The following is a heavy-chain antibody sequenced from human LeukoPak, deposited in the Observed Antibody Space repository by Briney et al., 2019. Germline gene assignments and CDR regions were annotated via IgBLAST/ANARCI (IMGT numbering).Heavy chain of an antibody. D-gene: IGHD4-17*01. CDR1: GFNFGDYA. CDR2: ITNRAFGGTA. Sequence: GGSLRLSCTTSGFNFGDYAMSWFRQAPEKGLEGVGFITNRAFGGTAEYAASVKGRFTISRDDSRSIAYLQMDNLRTEDTGVYYCTRDEYGVGSNFFDYWGQGTLVTVSS. J-gene: IGHJ4*02. V-gene: IGHV3-49*03. CDR3: TRDEYGVGSNFFDY.